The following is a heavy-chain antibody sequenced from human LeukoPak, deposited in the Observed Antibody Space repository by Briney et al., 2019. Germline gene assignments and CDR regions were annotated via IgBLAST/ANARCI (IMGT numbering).Heavy chain of an antibody. V-gene: IGHV4-4*07. CDR1: GVSISGCY. J-gene: IGHJ5*02. CDR2: IYNSAST. D-gene: IGHD6-13*01. Sequence: PSETLSLTCTVSGVSISGCYWSWIRQPAGKGLEWIGRIYNSASTNYNPSLKSRVTMSVDTSKNQFSLKLTSVTAADTAVSYCARDRSSSWNRDWFDAWGEGTLVTVSS. CDR3: ARDRSSSWNRDWFDA.